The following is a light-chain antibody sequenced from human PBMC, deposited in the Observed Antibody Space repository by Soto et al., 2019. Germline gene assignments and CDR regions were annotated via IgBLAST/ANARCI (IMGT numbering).Light chain of an antibody. CDR2: EVR. Sequence: QSALTQPASVSGSPGQSITISCTGTRSDVGGYSYVSWYQHHPGRAPKLIIYEVRNRPSGVSNRFSGSKSGNTASLTISGLQAEDEADYYCSSYTSGIFYVFGSGTKLTVL. CDR3: SSYTSGIFYV. J-gene: IGLJ1*01. V-gene: IGLV2-14*01. CDR1: RSDVGGYSY.